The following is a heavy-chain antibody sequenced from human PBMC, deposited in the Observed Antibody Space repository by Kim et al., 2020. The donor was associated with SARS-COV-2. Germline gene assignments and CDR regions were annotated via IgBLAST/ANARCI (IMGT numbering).Heavy chain of an antibody. CDR1: GFTFGDYA. CDR3: AKDGRSGWQWLEVGWFDP. CDR2: ISWNSGSI. D-gene: IGHD6-19*01. Sequence: GGSLRLSCAASGFTFGDYAMHWVRQAPGKGLEWVSGISWNSGSIGYADSVKGRFTISRDNAKNSLYLQMNSLRAEDTALYYCAKDGRSGWQWLEVGWFDPWGQGTLVTVSS. J-gene: IGHJ5*02. V-gene: IGHV3-9*01.